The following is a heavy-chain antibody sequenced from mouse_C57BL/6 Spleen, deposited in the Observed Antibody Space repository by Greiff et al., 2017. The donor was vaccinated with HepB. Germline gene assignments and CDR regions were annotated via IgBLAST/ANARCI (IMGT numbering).Heavy chain of an antibody. J-gene: IGHJ3*01. D-gene: IGHD2-4*01. V-gene: IGHV2-6-1*01. Sequence: QVQLKESGPGLAAPSQSLSITCTASGFSLTSYGVHWVRQPPGKGLEWLGVIWSDGSTTYNSALKSRLSISKDNSKSQVFLKMNSLQTDDTAMYYCARQYYDYDGWFAYWGQGTLVTVSA. CDR3: ARQYYDYDGWFAY. CDR1: GFSLTSYG. CDR2: IWSDGST.